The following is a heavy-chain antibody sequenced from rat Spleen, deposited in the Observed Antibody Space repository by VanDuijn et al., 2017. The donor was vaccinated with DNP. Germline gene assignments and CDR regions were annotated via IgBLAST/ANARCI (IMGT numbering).Heavy chain of an antibody. CDR3: ARGGKGIWFAN. CDR2: TNTGSGRS. Sequence: QIQLQQSGAELAKPGSSVKTSCKASGYTFPSYYVGWIKQTTGQGLEYIGYTNTGSGRSKYNEKFKGKAALTVDKSSSTASMQLSSLTPDDSAVYYCARGGKGIWFANWGQGTLVTVSS. V-gene: IGHV1-43*01. J-gene: IGHJ3*01. CDR1: GYTFPSYY.